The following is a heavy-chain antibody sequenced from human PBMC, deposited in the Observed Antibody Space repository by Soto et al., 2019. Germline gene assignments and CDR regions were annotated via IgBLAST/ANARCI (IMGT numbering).Heavy chain of an antibody. CDR2: IIPIFGTA. J-gene: IGHJ4*02. CDR1: GGTFSSYA. CDR3: AKDLFVVPEVHTVTMAY. D-gene: IGHD4-17*01. Sequence: QVQLVQSGAEVKKPGSSVKVSCKASGGTFSSYAISWVRQAPGQGLEWMGGIIPIFGTANYEQKFQGRVTSNADEYTSTAYMELSSHRTEDTAVYYSAKDLFVVPEVHTVTMAYSGQGTMVTDSS. V-gene: IGHV1-69*01.